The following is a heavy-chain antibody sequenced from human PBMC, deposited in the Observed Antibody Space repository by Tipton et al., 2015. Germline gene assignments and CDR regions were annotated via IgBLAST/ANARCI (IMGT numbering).Heavy chain of an antibody. J-gene: IGHJ4*02. CDR3: ARDGYNSNYFDY. D-gene: IGHD5-24*01. Sequence: LRLSCTVSGGAITSDGFYWSWIRQHPGKGLEWIGYIFYTGSTYYNPSLKSRATLSVDTSKNQLSLKLSSVTAADTAVYYCARDGYNSNYFDYWGQGTLVTVSS. CDR1: GGAITSDGFY. V-gene: IGHV4-31*02. CDR2: IFYTGST.